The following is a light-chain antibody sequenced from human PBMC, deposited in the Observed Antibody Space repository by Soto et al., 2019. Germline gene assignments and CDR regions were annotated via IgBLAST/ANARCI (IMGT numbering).Light chain of an antibody. CDR2: EVS. V-gene: IGLV2-14*01. Sequence: QSALTQPASVSGSPGQSITISCTGTSSDVGGYNYVSWYQQHPGKAPKLMIYEVSNRPSGVSHRFSGSKSGNTASLTISGRQAEVEADYYCSSYTTSSTHWVFGGGTKLTVL. CDR3: SSYTTSSTHWV. J-gene: IGLJ3*02. CDR1: SSDVGGYNY.